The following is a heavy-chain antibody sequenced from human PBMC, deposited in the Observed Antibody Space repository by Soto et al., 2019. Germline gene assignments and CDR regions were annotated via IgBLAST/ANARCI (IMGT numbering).Heavy chain of an antibody. V-gene: IGHV1-2*02. CDR3: ARQVAYCGGDCYTEPIDY. Sequence: QAQLVQSGAEVKKPGASVKVSCKASGYTFTNYYMHWVRQAPGQGLEWMGWINPNSGGTKYAQKFQGRVTMTRDTSISTAYMDLSRLRSDDSAVYYCARQVAYCGGDCYTEPIDYWGQGTLVTVSS. CDR1: GYTFTNYY. J-gene: IGHJ4*02. CDR2: INPNSGGT. D-gene: IGHD2-21*02.